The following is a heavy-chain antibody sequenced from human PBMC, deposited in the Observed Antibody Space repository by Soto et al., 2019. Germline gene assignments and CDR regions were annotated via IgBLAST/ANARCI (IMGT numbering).Heavy chain of an antibody. J-gene: IGHJ4*02. CDR3: ARAHDFWGGRQQPIDS. CDR1: GNSISTYY. D-gene: IGHD3-3*01. CDR2: FFNGGNT. V-gene: IGHV4-59*12. Sequence: SETLSLTCTVSGNSISTYYWSWFRQPPGKGLEWIGYFFNGGNTNYNPSLKSRVTISVDTSKSQFSLKLSSVTAADAAVYYCARAHDFWGGRQQPIDSWGQGTLVTVSS.